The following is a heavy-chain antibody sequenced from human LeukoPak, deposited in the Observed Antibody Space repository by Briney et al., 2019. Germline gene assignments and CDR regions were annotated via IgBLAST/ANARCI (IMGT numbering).Heavy chain of an antibody. D-gene: IGHD2-2*01. V-gene: IGHV4-38-2*02. J-gene: IGHJ4*02. CDR2: FFLKGST. CDR1: GYSITSAYY. CDR3: ARVARCTSCFDVAY. Sequence: SEPLSLTCTFSGYSITSAYYWGWIRQPPGKGLEWIGSFFLKGSTYYNPSLKSRVTISVDTSKNQFSLTLSSVTAADTAVYYCARVARCTSCFDVAYWGQGTLVTVSS.